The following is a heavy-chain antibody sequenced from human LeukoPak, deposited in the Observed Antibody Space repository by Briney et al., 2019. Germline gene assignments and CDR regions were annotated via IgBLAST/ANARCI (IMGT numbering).Heavy chain of an antibody. CDR3: AREISSWYRSEGRFHP. D-gene: IGHD6-13*01. CDR2: IKQDGSEK. CDR1: GFTFSSYW. V-gene: IGHV3-7*01. J-gene: IGHJ5*02. Sequence: GGSLRLSCAASGFTFSSYWMTWVRQAPGKGLEWVANIKQDGSEKYYVDSVDGRFTISRDNAKNSIYLQMKSLRAEEKAVYYCAREISSWYRSEGRFHPWGQGTLVNVSS.